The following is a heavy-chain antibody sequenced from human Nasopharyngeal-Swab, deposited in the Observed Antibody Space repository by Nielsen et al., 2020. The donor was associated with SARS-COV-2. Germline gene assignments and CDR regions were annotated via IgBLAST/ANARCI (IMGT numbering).Heavy chain of an antibody. Sequence: GESLKISCKGSGYSFTSYWIGWVRQMHGKGLEWVGIIYPGDSDTSYSPSFQGQVTISADKSISTAYLQWSSLKASDTAMYYCARSAANDAFDIWGQGTMVTVSS. V-gene: IGHV5-51*01. CDR1: GYSFTSYW. J-gene: IGHJ3*02. CDR3: ARSAANDAFDI. D-gene: IGHD5-18*01. CDR2: IYPGDSDT.